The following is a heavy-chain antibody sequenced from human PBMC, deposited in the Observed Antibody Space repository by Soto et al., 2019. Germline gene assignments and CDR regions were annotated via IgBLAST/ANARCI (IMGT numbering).Heavy chain of an antibody. D-gene: IGHD2-2*01. CDR3: ASFYCSSTSCPYYYYYYGMDV. Sequence: ASVKVSCKASGYTFTGYYMHWVRQAPGQGLEWMGWINPNSGGTNYAQKFQGRVTMTRDTSISTAYMELSSLGSEDTAVYYCASFYCSSTSCPYYYYYYGMDVWGQGTTVTVSS. CDR2: INPNSGGT. V-gene: IGHV1-2*02. CDR1: GYTFTGYY. J-gene: IGHJ6*02.